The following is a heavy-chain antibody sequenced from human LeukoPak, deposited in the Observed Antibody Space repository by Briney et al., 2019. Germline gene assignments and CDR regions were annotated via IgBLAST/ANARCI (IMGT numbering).Heavy chain of an antibody. CDR1: GYTFTSYG. CDR2: IIPILGIA. D-gene: IGHD5-18*01. CDR3: ARGPSQLWLDY. Sequence: GASVKVSCKASGYTFTSYGISWVRQAPGQGLEWMGRIIPILGIANYAQKFQGRVTITADKSTSTAHMELSSLRSEDTAVYYCARGPSQLWLDYWGQGTLVTVSS. V-gene: IGHV1-69*04. J-gene: IGHJ4*02.